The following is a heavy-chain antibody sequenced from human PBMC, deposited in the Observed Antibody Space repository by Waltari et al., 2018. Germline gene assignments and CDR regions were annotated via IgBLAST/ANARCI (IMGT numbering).Heavy chain of an antibody. D-gene: IGHD1-26*01. CDR3: ARVGSGSYGRHAFDI. CDR1: GYTFTSYG. V-gene: IGHV1-18*01. Sequence: QVQLVQSGAAVKKPGASVKVSCKASGYTFTSYGITRVRQAPGQGLEWMGWISAYNGNTNDAQKLQGRVPMTTDTSTSTAYMELRSLRSDDTAVYYCARVGSGSYGRHAFDIWGQGTMVTVSS. J-gene: IGHJ3*02. CDR2: ISAYNGNT.